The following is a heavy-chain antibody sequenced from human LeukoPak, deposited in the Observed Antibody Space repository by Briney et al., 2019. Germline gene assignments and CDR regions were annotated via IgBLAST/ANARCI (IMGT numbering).Heavy chain of an antibody. Sequence: PGGSLRLSCAASGFTFSSYGMHWVRQAPGKGLEWIGSISYSGSTYYKPSLKSRVTISVDTSKNQFSLKLSSVTAADTAVYYCARRCAGGDCYGAFDYWGQGTLVTVSS. D-gene: IGHD2-21*01. J-gene: IGHJ4*02. V-gene: IGHV4-39*01. CDR3: ARRCAGGDCYGAFDY. CDR1: GFTFSSYG. CDR2: ISYSGST.